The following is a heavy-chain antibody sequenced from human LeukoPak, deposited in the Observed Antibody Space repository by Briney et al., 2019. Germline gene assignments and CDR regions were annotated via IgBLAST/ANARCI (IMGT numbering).Heavy chain of an antibody. J-gene: IGHJ4*02. CDR1: GYSISSGYY. CDR2: IYHSGSI. D-gene: IGHD5-12*01. Sequence: SETLSLTCTVSGYSISSGYYWGWIRQPPGKGLEWIGSIYHSGSIYYNPSLKSRVTISVDTSKNQFSLKLSSVTAADTAVYYCARGHSGYDSFDYWGQGTLVTVSS. V-gene: IGHV4-38-2*02. CDR3: ARGHSGYDSFDY.